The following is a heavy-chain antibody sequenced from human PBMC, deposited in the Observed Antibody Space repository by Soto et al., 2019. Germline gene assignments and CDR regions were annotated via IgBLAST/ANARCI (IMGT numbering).Heavy chain of an antibody. D-gene: IGHD5-12*01. CDR3: AHRRNTQSATILFFDY. CDR1: GFSLSTSGVG. J-gene: IGHJ4*02. V-gene: IGHV2-5*02. Sequence: QITLKESGPTLVKPTQTLTLTCTFSGFSLSTSGVGVGWIRQPPGKALEWLALIYRDDDKRYSPSLKSRLTITXDTXKXPVVLTMTNMDPVDTATYYCAHRRNTQSATILFFDYWGQGTLVTVSS. CDR2: IYRDDDK.